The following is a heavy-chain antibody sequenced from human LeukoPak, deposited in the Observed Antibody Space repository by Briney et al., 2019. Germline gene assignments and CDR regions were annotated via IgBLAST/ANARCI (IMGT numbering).Heavy chain of an antibody. J-gene: IGHJ3*02. CDR3: ARRLGLRWDLQAFDI. V-gene: IGHV1-8*03. Sequence: ASVKVSCKASGYTFTSHDINWVRQATGQGLEWMGWMNPNSGNTGYAQRFQGRVTITRNNSISTVYMELSSLRSEDTAVYYCARRLGLRWDLQAFDIWGQGTMVTVPS. D-gene: IGHD4-23*01. CDR2: MNPNSGNT. CDR1: GYTFTSHD.